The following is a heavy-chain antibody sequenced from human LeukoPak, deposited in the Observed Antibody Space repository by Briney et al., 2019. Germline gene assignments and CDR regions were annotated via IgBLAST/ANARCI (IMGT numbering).Heavy chain of an antibody. CDR3: ARDRNWNYGYYFDY. J-gene: IGHJ4*02. CDR2: IYTSGST. CDR1: GGSISSYY. Sequence: SETLSLTRTVSGGSISSYYWSWIRQPAGKGLEWIGRIYTSGSTNYNPSLKSRVTMSVDTSKNQLSLKLSSVTAADTAVYYCARDRNWNYGYYFDYWGQGTLVTVSS. V-gene: IGHV4-4*07. D-gene: IGHD1-7*01.